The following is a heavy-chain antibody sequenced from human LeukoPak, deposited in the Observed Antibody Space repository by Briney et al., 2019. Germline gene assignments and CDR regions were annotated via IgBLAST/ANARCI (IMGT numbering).Heavy chain of an antibody. Sequence: SETLSLTCTVSGGSISSYYWSWTRQPPGKGLEWIGYIYYSGSTNYNPSLKSRVTLSVDTSKNQFSLKLSSVTAADRAVYYCARGATVVIDYWGQGTLVTVSS. CDR1: GGSISSYY. V-gene: IGHV4-59*01. D-gene: IGHD4-23*01. J-gene: IGHJ4*02. CDR2: IYYSGST. CDR3: ARGATVVIDY.